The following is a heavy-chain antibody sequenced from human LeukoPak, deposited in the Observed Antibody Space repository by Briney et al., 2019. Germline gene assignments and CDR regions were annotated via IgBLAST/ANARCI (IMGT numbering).Heavy chain of an antibody. CDR1: GFTFSDYY. Sequence: GGSLRLSCAASGFTFSDYYMSWIRQAPGKGLEWVSYISSSSSYTNYADSVKGRFTISRDNAKNSLYLQMNSLRAEDTAVYYCARGVNYGDEDWFDPWGQGTLVTVSS. D-gene: IGHD4-17*01. CDR3: ARGVNYGDEDWFDP. V-gene: IGHV3-11*05. CDR2: ISSSSSYT. J-gene: IGHJ5*02.